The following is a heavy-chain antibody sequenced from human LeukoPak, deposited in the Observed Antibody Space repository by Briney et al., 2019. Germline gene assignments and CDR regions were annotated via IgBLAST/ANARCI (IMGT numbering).Heavy chain of an antibody. D-gene: IGHD2-2*01. V-gene: IGHV3-23*01. CDR2: ISGSGGSK. Sequence: GRSLRLSCAASGFTFSSYGMHWVRQAPGKGLERVSAISGSGGSKYYPDSMKGQFTISRDNSKNTLFLQMDSLRVEDTALYYCGKDQDLVVVPAAIPLGSWGQGTLVTVSS. J-gene: IGHJ5*02. CDR3: GKDQDLVVVPAAIPLGS. CDR1: GFTFSSYG.